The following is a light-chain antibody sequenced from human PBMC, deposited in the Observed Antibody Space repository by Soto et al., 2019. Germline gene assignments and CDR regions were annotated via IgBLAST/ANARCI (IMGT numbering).Light chain of an antibody. Sequence: QSVLTQPASVSGSPGQSITISCTGTSSDVGTYNYVSWYQHRPGKAPKLMIYDVSYRPSGVSNRFSGSKSANTASLTISGLQAEDEADYYCSSSTTSNTQVFGGGTKVTVL. V-gene: IGLV2-14*01. CDR3: SSSTTSNTQV. J-gene: IGLJ3*02. CDR2: DVS. CDR1: SSDVGTYNY.